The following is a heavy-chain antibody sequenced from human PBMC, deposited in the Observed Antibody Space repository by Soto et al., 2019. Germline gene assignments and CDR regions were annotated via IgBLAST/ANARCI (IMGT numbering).Heavy chain of an antibody. Sequence: QDQLVQSGAEVKKPGASVKVSCKASGYTFTSYGIIWVRQAPGQGLEWMGWISAYNGNTNYAQKLQGRVTMTTDTSTSTAYMELRSLRSDDTAVYYCARGLRITMVRGVIDYWGQGTLVTVSS. V-gene: IGHV1-18*01. J-gene: IGHJ4*02. CDR1: GYTFTSYG. D-gene: IGHD3-10*01. CDR3: ARGLRITMVRGVIDY. CDR2: ISAYNGNT.